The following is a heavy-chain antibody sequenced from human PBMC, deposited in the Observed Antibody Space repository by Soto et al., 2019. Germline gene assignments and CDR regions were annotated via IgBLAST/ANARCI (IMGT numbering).Heavy chain of an antibody. CDR3: VREGELEGMAALPIHSSGMDA. J-gene: IGHJ6*02. CDR2: IKQDGSER. Sequence: GGSQRLFCEASRFTFTSYWMSWVRQAPGNGLEWVANIKQDGSERYYVDPGKGRFTISRDNAKNSLFLQMNNLRADDTAVYFCVREGELEGMAALPIHSSGMDAWGQGTTVTVSS. CDR1: RFTFTSYW. V-gene: IGHV3-7*03. D-gene: IGHD1-26*01.